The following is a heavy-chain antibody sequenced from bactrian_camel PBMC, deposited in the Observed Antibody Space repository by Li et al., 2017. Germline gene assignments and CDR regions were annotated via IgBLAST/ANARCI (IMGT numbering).Heavy chain of an antibody. D-gene: IGHD7*01. CDR2: IYTGGGST. J-gene: IGHJ4*01. CDR3: ATDEDWSWHY. V-gene: IGHV3-2*01. CDR1: GFTFGSYD. Sequence: HVQLVESGGGLVQPGGSLRLSCLASGFTFGSYDMTWVRQAPGKGLEWVSSIYTGGGSTRYADSVKGRFTISLDNAKNTLYLQMNSLKTEDTAVYYCATDEDWSWHYWGQGTQVTVS.